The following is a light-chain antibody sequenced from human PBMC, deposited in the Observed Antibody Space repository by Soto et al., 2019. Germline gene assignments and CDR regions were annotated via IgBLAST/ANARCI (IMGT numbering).Light chain of an antibody. V-gene: IGKV3-20*01. CDR1: QSVSRN. J-gene: IGKJ1*01. CDR3: QHYGSSFVT. CDR2: SAS. Sequence: EIVLTQSPGILSLSPGERATLSCRASQSVSRNLAWYRQTPGQAPRLLIYSASTRATDTPARFSGGGSGTDFNLTISRVEPADFAVYYCQHYGSSFVTFGQGTQV.